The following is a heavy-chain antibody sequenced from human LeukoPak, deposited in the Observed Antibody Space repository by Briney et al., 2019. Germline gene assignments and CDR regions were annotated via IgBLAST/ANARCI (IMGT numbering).Heavy chain of an antibody. CDR2: VNNGGSSI. Sequence: GGSLRLSCAASGFTFSNYAMSWVRQAPGKGLEWVSAVNNGGSSIYYADSVKGQFTISRDNSKNTLYLQMNSLRAEDTAVYYGARGGGGQWLYYWGQGTLVTVSS. J-gene: IGHJ4*02. D-gene: IGHD6-19*01. CDR3: ARGGGGQWLYY. V-gene: IGHV3-23*01. CDR1: GFTFSNYA.